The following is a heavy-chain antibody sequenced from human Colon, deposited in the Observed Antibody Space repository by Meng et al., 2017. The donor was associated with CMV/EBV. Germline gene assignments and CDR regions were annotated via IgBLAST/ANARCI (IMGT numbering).Heavy chain of an antibody. V-gene: IGHV4-59*01. CDR1: GGFISNY. D-gene: IGHD4-11*01. Sequence: QVQLQGPGPGLVKPSETLSLTCTVSGGFISNYWSWIRQPPGKRLEWIGYIYYTGSTNYNPSLKSRVTMSVDTSKNQFSLKLSSVTAADTAVYYCARVKLQNNQYYFDYWGQGTLVTVSS. CDR3: ARVKLQNNQYYFDY. J-gene: IGHJ4*02. CDR2: IYYTGST.